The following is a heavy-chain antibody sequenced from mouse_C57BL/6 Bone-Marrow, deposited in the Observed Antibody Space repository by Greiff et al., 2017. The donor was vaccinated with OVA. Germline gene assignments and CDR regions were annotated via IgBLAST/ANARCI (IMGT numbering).Heavy chain of an antibody. CDR1: GFTFTDYY. D-gene: IGHD2-4*01. Sequence: DVHLLESGGGLVQPGASLSLSCAASGFTFTDYYMSWVRQPPGKALEWFGFISNKANGYTSDYSASVKGRFTISRDNYQSILYVQMKALRAEDNDTYYCARSYDYDGYAMDYWGQGTTVTVSS. CDR2: ISNKANGYTS. CDR3: ARSYDYDGYAMDY. J-gene: IGHJ4*01. V-gene: IGHV7-3*01.